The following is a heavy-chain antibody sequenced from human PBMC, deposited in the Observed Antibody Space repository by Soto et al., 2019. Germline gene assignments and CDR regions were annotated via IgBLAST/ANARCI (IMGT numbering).Heavy chain of an antibody. Sequence: QVQLVQSGADVKKPGSSVKVSCKASGGTFSSYAISWVRQAPGQGLEWMGGIIPIFGTTNYAQKFQDGVTITADESTSTAYMELSSLRSEDTAVYYCAREMATINDAFDIWGQGTLVTVSS. CDR2: IIPIFGTT. CDR3: AREMATINDAFDI. CDR1: GGTFSSYA. V-gene: IGHV1-69*01. J-gene: IGHJ3*02. D-gene: IGHD5-12*01.